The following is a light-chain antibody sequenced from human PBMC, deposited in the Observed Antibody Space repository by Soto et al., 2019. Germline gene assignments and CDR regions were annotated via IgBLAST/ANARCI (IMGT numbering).Light chain of an antibody. CDR2: EVT. CDR1: SSDVGAYNY. CDR3: SSYTSGSTLVV. V-gene: IGLV2-14*01. Sequence: QSALTQPASVSGSPGQSITISCTGSSSDVGAYNYVSWYQQHPGKAPRLMIYEVTSRPSGVSNRFSGSKSGNTASLTISGLRAEVEADYYCSSYTSGSTLVVFGGGTKLTVL. J-gene: IGLJ2*01.